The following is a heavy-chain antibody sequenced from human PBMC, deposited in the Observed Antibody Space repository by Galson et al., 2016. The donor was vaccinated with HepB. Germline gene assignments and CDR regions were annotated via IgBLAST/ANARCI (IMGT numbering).Heavy chain of an antibody. CDR1: NFMFSDYP. Sequence: SLRLSCAASNFMFSDYPMSWIRQAPGKGLEWLSYISSDGTVIYYADSVKGRFSISRDDAKHSLHLQMNSLRAEDTAVYYCARAHTADYGDDLWFYKAMDVWGKGTTVTVSS. V-gene: IGHV3-11*04. J-gene: IGHJ6*04. CDR3: ARAHTADYGDDLWFYKAMDV. CDR2: ISSDGTVI. D-gene: IGHD4-17*01.